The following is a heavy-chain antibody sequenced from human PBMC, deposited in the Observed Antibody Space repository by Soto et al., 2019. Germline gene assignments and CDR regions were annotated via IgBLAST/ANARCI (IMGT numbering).Heavy chain of an antibody. CDR1: GYTFTGYY. CDR2: IDPNNGGT. J-gene: IGHJ4*02. CDR3: ATGYCGGGSCSSLFDY. Sequence: QVQLVQSGAEVKKPGASVKVSCKASGYTFTGYYMHWVRQAPGQGLEWMGWIDPNNGGTNYAQKFQGWVTMTRDTSITTAYMELNRLESDDTAVYYCATGYCGGGSCSSLFDYWGQGTLVTVSS. D-gene: IGHD2-15*01. V-gene: IGHV1-2*04.